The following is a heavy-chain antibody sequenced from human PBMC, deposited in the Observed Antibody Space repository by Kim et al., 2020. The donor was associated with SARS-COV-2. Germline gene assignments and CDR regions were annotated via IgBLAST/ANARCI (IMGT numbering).Heavy chain of an antibody. D-gene: IGHD2-15*01. V-gene: IGHV4-59*08. Sequence: NPSLTSRVTISVDTSKNQFSLKLSSVTAADTAVYYCARRSPTLSYYGMDVWGQGTTVTVSS. CDR3: ARRSPTLSYYGMDV. J-gene: IGHJ6*02.